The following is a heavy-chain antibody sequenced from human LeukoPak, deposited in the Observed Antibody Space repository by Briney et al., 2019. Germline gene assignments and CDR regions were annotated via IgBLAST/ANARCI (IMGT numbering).Heavy chain of an antibody. D-gene: IGHD1-7*01. J-gene: IGHJ3*02. CDR3: ARTAGITGTTDAFDI. V-gene: IGHV4-39*01. CDR1: GGSISSSSYY. CDR2: IYYSGST. Sequence: SETLSLTCTVSGGSISSSSYYWGWIRQPPGKGLEWIGSIYYSGSTYYNPSLKSRVTISVDTSKNQFSLKLSSETAADTAVYYCARTAGITGTTDAFDIWGQGTMVTVSS.